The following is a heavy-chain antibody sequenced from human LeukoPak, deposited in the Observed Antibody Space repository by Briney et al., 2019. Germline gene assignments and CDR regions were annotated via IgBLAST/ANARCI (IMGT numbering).Heavy chain of an antibody. Sequence: GGSLRLSCAASGFTFSSYSMNWVRQAPGKGLEWVANIKQDGSEKYYVDSVKGRFTISRDNAKNSLYLQMSSLRAEDTAVYYCARRYFGPAGYWGQGTLVTVSS. CDR3: ARRYFGPAGY. D-gene: IGHD2/OR15-2a*01. J-gene: IGHJ4*02. CDR2: IKQDGSEK. V-gene: IGHV3-7*01. CDR1: GFTFSSYS.